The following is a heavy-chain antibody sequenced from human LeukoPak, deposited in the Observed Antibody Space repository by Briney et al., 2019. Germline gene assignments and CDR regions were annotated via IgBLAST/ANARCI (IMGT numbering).Heavy chain of an antibody. D-gene: IGHD2-2*01. CDR2: INPNSGGT. CDR1: GYTFTGYY. J-gene: IGHJ6*03. Sequence: GASVKVSCKASGYTFTGYYMHWVRQAPGQGLEWMGWINPNSGGTNYAQKFQGRVTMTRDTSISTAYMELSRLRSDDTAVYYCARGSIVVADYYYYMDVWGKGTTVTVSS. CDR3: ARGSIVVADYYYYMDV. V-gene: IGHV1-2*02.